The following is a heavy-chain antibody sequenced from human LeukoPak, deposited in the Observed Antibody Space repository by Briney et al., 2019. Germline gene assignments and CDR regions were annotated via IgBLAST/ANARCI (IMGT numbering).Heavy chain of an antibody. D-gene: IGHD2-21*02. CDR1: GFTFNNYA. Sequence: GGSLRLSCAASGFTFNNYAMTWVRQAPGKGLEWVSTIIGSGGSTDYADSVKGRFTISRDNSKDTLFLQMDSLRVEDTAVYYCATFCNGGDCYSFAPWGQGTLVTVSS. CDR3: ATFCNGGDCYSFAP. V-gene: IGHV3-23*01. J-gene: IGHJ5*02. CDR2: IIGSGGST.